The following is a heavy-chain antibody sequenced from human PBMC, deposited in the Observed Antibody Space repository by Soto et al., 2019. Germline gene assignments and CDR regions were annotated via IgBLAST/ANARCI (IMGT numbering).Heavy chain of an antibody. CDR3: TRGTSTLYSMDV. J-gene: IGHJ6*02. V-gene: IGHV3-11*01. Sequence: QVQLVESGGGLVKPGGSLRLSCAASGFTFSDYSISWIRQAPGKGLEWVSYISSSGTTIYHADSVKGRTTISRDNAKNSPFLEMNSLRAEDTAEDSCTRGTSTLYSMDVWGQGPTVTVSS. D-gene: IGHD3-10*01. CDR1: GFTFSDYS. CDR2: ISSSGTTI.